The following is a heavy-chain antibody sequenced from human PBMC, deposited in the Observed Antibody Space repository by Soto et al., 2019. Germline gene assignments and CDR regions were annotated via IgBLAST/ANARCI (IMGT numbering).Heavy chain of an antibody. Sequence: GASVKVSCKASGGTFSSYAISWVRQAPGQGLEWMGGIIPIFGTANYAQKFQGRVTITADESTSTAYMELSSLRSEDTAVYYCAVPGQYCTNGVCPWIFDYWGQGTLVTVS. CDR2: IIPIFGTA. D-gene: IGHD2-8*01. V-gene: IGHV1-69*13. CDR3: AVPGQYCTNGVCPWIFDY. CDR1: GGTFSSYA. J-gene: IGHJ4*02.